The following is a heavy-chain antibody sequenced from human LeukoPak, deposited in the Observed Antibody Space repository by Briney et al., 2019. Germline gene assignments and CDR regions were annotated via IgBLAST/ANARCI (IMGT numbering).Heavy chain of an antibody. CDR3: AKPDAVTSDY. Sequence: PGGSLRLSCTASGFNFGNYGMSWVRQAPGKGLEWVSGLSDAGVRIFYADSVRGRFTVSRDNSKSTLYLQMNSLRAEDTAVYYCAKPDAVTSDYWGQGTLVTVSS. V-gene: IGHV3-23*01. J-gene: IGHJ4*02. D-gene: IGHD4-17*01. CDR1: GFNFGNYG. CDR2: LSDAGVRI.